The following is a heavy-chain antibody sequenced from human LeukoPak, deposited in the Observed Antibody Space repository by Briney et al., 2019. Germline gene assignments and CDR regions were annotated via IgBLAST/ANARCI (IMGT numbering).Heavy chain of an antibody. D-gene: IGHD4-23*01. Sequence: GSLRLSCAASGFTFSSYGMHWVRQAPGKGLEWVAVISYDGSNKYYADSVKGRFTISRDNSKNTLYLQMNSLRAEDTAVYYCAKDYGGNSGYFDYWGQGTLVTVSS. CDR1: GFTFSSYG. CDR3: AKDYGGNSGYFDY. V-gene: IGHV3-30*18. J-gene: IGHJ4*02. CDR2: ISYDGSNK.